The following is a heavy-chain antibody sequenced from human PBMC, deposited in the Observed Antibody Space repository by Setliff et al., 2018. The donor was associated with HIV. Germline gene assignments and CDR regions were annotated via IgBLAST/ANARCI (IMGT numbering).Heavy chain of an antibody. J-gene: IGHJ6*04. CDR3: ARVQGIKITLARGASAGLDV. CDR1: GYTFSTYG. D-gene: IGHD3-10*01. Sequence: GASVKVSCKASGYTFSTYGLTWVRQAPGQGREWMGWIRADNGHTDYAQKFQGRVTMTEDTSTSKAYMEMRTLRSDDTAVYYCARVQGIKITLARGASAGLDVWGKGTTVTVSS. CDR2: IRADNGHT. V-gene: IGHV1-18*01.